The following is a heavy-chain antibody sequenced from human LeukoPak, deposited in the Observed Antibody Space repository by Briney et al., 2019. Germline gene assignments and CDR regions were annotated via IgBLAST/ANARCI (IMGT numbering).Heavy chain of an antibody. D-gene: IGHD5-18*01. V-gene: IGHV3-49*03. J-gene: IGHJ4*02. CDR3: TSRGYSYGPDFDY. CDR2: IRSKAYGGTT. Sequence: GGSLRLSCTASGFTFGDYAMSWFRQAPGKGLEWVGFIRSKAYGGTTEYAASVKGRFTISRDDSKSIAYLQMNSLKTEDTAVYYCTSRGYSYGPDFDYWGQGTLVTVSS. CDR1: GFTFGDYA.